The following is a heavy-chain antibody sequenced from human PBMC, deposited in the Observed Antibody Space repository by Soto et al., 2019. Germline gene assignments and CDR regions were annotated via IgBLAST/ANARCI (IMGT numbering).Heavy chain of an antibody. Sequence: ASAKVSSKASGFTFTSYCISWVRQAPGQRLEWMGWISAYNGNTNYAQKLQGRVTMTTDTSTSTAYMELRSLRSDDTAVYYCARDRGYCSGGSCYRRGEWFDPWGQGTLVTSPQ. J-gene: IGHJ5*02. D-gene: IGHD2-15*01. CDR1: GFTFTSYC. V-gene: IGHV1-18*01. CDR3: ARDRGYCSGGSCYRRGEWFDP. CDR2: ISAYNGNT.